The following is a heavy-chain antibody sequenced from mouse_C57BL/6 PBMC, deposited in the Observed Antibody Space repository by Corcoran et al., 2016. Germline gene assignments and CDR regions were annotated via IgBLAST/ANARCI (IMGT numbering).Heavy chain of an antibody. CDR3: ARSGRDAFDY. V-gene: IGHV1-81*01. Sequence: VQLQQSGADLASPGASVKLSCKASGYTFTSYGISWVKQRTGQGLEGIGEIYPRSGNTYYNEKFKGKATLTADKSSSTAYMELRSLTSEDSAVYFCARSGRDAFDYWGQGTTLTVSS. CDR1: GYTFTSYG. D-gene: IGHD4-1*01. J-gene: IGHJ2*01. CDR2: IYPRSGNT.